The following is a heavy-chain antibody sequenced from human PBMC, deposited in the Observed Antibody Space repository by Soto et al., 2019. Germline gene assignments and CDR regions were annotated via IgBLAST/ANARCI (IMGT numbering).Heavy chain of an antibody. V-gene: IGHV4-59*01. Sequence: PSETLSLTCTVAGGSISSDYWSWIRQPPGMGLEWIGYIHYSGGSNYSHSLQSRVTMSVDTSKNHVSLRLSSVTTADTAVYYCARSWNYGLDLWRQGTPVTVSS. CDR3: ARSWNYGLDL. J-gene: IGHJ5*02. CDR1: GGSISSDY. D-gene: IGHD1-7*01. CDR2: IHYSGGS.